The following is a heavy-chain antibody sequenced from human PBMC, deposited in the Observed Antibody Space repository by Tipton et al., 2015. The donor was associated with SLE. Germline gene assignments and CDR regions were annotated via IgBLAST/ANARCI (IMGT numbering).Heavy chain of an antibody. V-gene: IGHV4-59*01. Sequence: GLVKPSETLSLTCTVSGGSISTYYWSWIRQPPGKGLEWIGYIYYTGSTNYNPSLKSRVTISVDTAKNQFSLTLSSVTAADTAVYYCVRAGPQNTLFGVVPPVFDVWGRGTLVAVSS. J-gene: IGHJ3*01. CDR3: VRAGPQNTLFGVVPPVFDV. CDR2: IYYTGST. D-gene: IGHD3-3*01. CDR1: GGSISTYY.